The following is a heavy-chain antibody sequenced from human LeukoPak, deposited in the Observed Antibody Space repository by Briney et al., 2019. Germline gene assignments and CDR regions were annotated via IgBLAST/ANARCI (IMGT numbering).Heavy chain of an antibody. CDR3: AKDMDYSGSYPAPIDY. CDR1: GLTFADYT. J-gene: IGHJ4*02. V-gene: IGHV3-43*01. CDR2: FSWDGGST. D-gene: IGHD1-26*01. Sequence: PGGSLRLSLAASGLTFADYTMHWVGQAPGKGLDWVALFSWDGGSTYYADSVKGRFTISRDNSKNSLYLQMNSLRTEDTALYYCAKDMDYSGSYPAPIDYWGQGTLVTVSS.